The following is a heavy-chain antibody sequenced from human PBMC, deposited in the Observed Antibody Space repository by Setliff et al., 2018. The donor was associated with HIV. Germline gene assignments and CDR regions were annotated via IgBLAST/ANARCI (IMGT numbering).Heavy chain of an antibody. J-gene: IGHJ4*02. V-gene: IGHV4-38-2*01. CDR2: MFRTGTS. CDR3: ATVDGTRYLDY. CDR1: GYSIRSGYY. D-gene: IGHD1-1*01. Sequence: SETLSLTCAVSGYSIRSGYYWGWIRQSPGKGLEWIGTMFRTGTSYYDPSLTSRVTISQDTSKNQFSLELTSVTAADTAVYYCATVDGTRYLDYWGQGKLVTVS.